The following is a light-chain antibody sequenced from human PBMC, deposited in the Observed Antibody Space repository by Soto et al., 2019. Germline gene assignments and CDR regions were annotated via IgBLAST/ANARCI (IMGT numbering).Light chain of an antibody. J-gene: IGLJ2*01. CDR3: TSYTSSNSVV. CDR1: GSDIGGYNY. V-gene: IGLV2-14*01. Sequence: QSVLTQPASVSGSPGQSITISCTGTGSDIGGYNYVSWYQQHPGKAPKVMIYEVSNRPSGVSNRFSASKSGNTASLTISGLQTEYEADYYCTSYTSSNSVVFGGGTKLTVL. CDR2: EVS.